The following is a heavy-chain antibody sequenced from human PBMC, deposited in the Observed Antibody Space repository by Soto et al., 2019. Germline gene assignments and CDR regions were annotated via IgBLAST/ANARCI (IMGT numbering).Heavy chain of an antibody. CDR2: ISGSGGST. CDR3: AKNDFTITICGVKEYFYVGAFDI. Sequence: EVQLLESGGGLVQPGGSLRLSCAASGFTFSSYAMSWVRQAPGKGLEWVSAISGSGGSTYYADSVKGRFTISRDNSKNTLDLQMDGLRAEDTAVYYCAKNDFTITICGVKEYFYVGAFDIWGQGTMVTVSS. J-gene: IGHJ3*02. V-gene: IGHV3-23*01. D-gene: IGHD3-3*01. CDR1: GFTFSSYA.